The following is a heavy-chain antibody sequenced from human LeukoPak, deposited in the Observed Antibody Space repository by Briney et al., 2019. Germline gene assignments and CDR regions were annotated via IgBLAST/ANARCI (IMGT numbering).Heavy chain of an antibody. D-gene: IGHD1-26*01. CDR1: GITLSNYG. Sequence: GGSLRLSCAVSGITLSNYGMSWVRQAPGKGLEWVAGISDSGGSTNYADSVKGRFTISRDNSKNTLYLQMNSLRAEDTAVYYCAKDQGVGATFDYWGQGTLVTVSS. CDR3: AKDQGVGATFDY. J-gene: IGHJ4*02. V-gene: IGHV3-23*01. CDR2: ISDSGGST.